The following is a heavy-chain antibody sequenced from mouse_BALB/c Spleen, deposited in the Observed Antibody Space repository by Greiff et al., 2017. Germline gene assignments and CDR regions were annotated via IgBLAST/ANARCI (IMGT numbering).Heavy chain of an antibody. Sequence: EVQGVESGGGLVKPGGSLKLSCAASGFTFSSYTMSWVRQTPEKRLEWVATISSGGSYTYYPDSVKGRFTISRDNAKNTLYLQMSSLKSEDTAMYYCTRDSYFDYWGQGTTRTVSA. CDR1: GFTFSSYT. CDR3: TRDSYFDY. J-gene: IGHJ2*01. CDR2: ISSGGSYT. V-gene: IGHV5-6-4*01.